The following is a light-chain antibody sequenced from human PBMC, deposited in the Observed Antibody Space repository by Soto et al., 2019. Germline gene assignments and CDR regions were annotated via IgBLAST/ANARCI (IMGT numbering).Light chain of an antibody. CDR2: KAS. CDR1: QTISSW. CDR3: QQLESYPST. J-gene: IGKJ4*01. V-gene: IGKV1-5*03. Sequence: DIQMTQSPSTLSGSVGDRVTITCRASQTISSWLAWYQQKPGKAPKLLIYKASTLKSGVPSRFSGSGSGTEFTLTISSLQPEDFATYYCQQLESYPSTFGGGTKVAIK.